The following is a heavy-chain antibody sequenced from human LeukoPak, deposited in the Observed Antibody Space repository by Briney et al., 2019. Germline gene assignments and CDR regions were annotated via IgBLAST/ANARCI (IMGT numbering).Heavy chain of an antibody. CDR1: GFTFSNAW. J-gene: IGHJ6*03. CDR2: IKSKTDGGTT. D-gene: IGHD1-26*01. V-gene: IGHV3-15*01. Sequence: GGTLRLSCAASGFTFSNAWMSWVRQAPGKGLEWVGRIKSKTDGGTTDYAAPVKGRFTISRDNSKNTLYLQMGSLRAEDMAVYYCARVGWDDRPGNYYYYYYMDVWGKGTTVTVSS. CDR3: ARVGWDDRPGNYYYYYYMDV.